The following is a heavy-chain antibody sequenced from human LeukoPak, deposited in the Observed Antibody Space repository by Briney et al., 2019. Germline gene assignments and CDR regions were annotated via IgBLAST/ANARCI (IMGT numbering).Heavy chain of an antibody. CDR2: ISGSGANT. V-gene: IGHV3-23*01. CDR1: GFTFSTYG. Sequence: GGSLRLSCAASGFTFSTYGMSWVRQAPGKGLEWVSTISGSGANTYYADSVRGRFTIARDNSKNTLYLQMNSLRAEDTGVYYCAKDEAVAGPSEYFQHWGQGTLVTVSS. D-gene: IGHD6-19*01. CDR3: AKDEAVAGPSEYFQH. J-gene: IGHJ1*01.